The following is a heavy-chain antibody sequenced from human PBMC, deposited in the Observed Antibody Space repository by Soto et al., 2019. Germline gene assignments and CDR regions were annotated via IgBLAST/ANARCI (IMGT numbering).Heavy chain of an antibody. D-gene: IGHD1-26*01. CDR1: GFSLTTDRVG. Sequence: QITLKESGPTLVKPTQTLTLTCTFSGFSLTTDRVGVGWIRQPPGEALEWLAVIYWDDSKTYRPSLESRLTITNDTSKNPVALTMPNMDSLDTATYYCAHAYGGRSLYWGQGTLVTVSS. J-gene: IGHJ4*02. CDR2: IYWDDSK. CDR3: AHAYGGRSLY. V-gene: IGHV2-5*02.